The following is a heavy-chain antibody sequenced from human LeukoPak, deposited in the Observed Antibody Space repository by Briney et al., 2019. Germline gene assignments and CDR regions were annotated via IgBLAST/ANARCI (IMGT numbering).Heavy chain of an antibody. CDR1: GGSISSSNW. J-gene: IGHJ4*02. D-gene: IGHD3-10*01. CDR3: AGSGSYYKSLDY. V-gene: IGHV4-4*02. Sequence: SEILSLTCAVSGGSISSSNWWSWVRQPPGKGLEWIGEIYRSGSTNYNPSLKSRVTISVDKSKNQFSLKLSSVTAADTAVYYCAGSGSYYKSLDYWGQGTLVTVSS. CDR2: IYRSGST.